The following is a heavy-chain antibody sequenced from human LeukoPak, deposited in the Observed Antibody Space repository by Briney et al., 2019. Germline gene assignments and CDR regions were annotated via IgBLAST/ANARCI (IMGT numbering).Heavy chain of an antibody. CDR1: GFTFSSYS. V-gene: IGHV3-48*02. CDR2: ITASGTAM. CDR3: ASSGSYRFDY. D-gene: IGHD1-26*01. J-gene: IGHJ4*02. Sequence: GGSLRLSCAASGFTFSSYSMDWVRQAPGKGLEWVSHITASGTAMFYADSVKGRFTISRDNAKNSLYLQMNSLRDEDTAVYYCASSGSYRFDYWGQGTLVTVSS.